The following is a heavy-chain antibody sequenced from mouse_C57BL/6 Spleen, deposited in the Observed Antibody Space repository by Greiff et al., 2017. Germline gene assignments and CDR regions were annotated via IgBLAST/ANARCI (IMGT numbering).Heavy chain of an antibody. CDR3: TDYVWYFDV. D-gene: IGHD1-1*02. J-gene: IGHJ1*03. CDR2: IRLKSDNYAT. V-gene: IGHV6-3*01. Sequence: EVKLQQSGGGSVQPGGSMKLSCVASGFTFSNYWMNWVRQSPEKGLEWVAQIRLKSDNYATHYAESVKGRFTISRDDSKSSVYLQMNNLRAEDTGIYYCTDYVWYFDVWGTGTTVTVSS. CDR1: GFTFSNYW.